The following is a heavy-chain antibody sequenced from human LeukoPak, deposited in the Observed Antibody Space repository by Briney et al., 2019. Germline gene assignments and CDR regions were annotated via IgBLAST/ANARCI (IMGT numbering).Heavy chain of an antibody. CDR3: ARNSYGDSPRREHDLDY. V-gene: IGHV3-33*08. CDR2: IWYDGSNK. J-gene: IGHJ4*02. D-gene: IGHD4-17*01. CDR1: GFTFSSHG. Sequence: PGGSLRLSCTASGFTFSSHGMHWVRQAPGKGLEWVAVIWYDGSNKDYADSVKGRFTISRDNAKNTLYLQMNSLRAEDTAVYYCARNSYGDSPRREHDLDYWGQGTLVTVSS.